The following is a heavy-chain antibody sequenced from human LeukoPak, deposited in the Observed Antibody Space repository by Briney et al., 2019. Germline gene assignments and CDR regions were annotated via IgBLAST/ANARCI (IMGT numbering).Heavy chain of an antibody. V-gene: IGHV1-69*05. D-gene: IGHD3-10*01. CDR1: GGTFSSYA. CDR2: IIPIFGTA. Sequence: SVKVSCKASGGTFSSYAISWVRQAPGQGLEWMGGIIPIFGTANYAQKFQGRVTITTDESTSTAYMELSSLRSEDTAVYYCAKDNFGGGNWFGPWGQGTLGNVSS. CDR3: AKDNFGGGNWFGP. J-gene: IGHJ5*02.